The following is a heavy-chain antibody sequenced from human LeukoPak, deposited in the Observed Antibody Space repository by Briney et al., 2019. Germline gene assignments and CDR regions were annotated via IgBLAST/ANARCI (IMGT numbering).Heavy chain of an antibody. CDR2: MNPNSGNT. CDR1: GYTFTSYD. V-gene: IGHV1-8*01. J-gene: IGHJ4*02. Sequence: ASVKVSCKASGYTFTSYDINWVRQATGQGLEWMGWMNPNSGNTGYAQKFQGRVTMTTDTSTSTAYMELRSLRSDDTAVYYCATVDTAMDPGLGSDYWGQGTLVTVSS. CDR3: ATVDTAMDPGLGSDY. D-gene: IGHD5-18*01.